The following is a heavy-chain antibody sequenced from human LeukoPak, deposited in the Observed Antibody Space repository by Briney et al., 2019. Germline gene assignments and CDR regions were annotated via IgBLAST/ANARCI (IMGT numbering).Heavy chain of an antibody. D-gene: IGHD4-23*01. V-gene: IGHV1-2*02. CDR2: INPNSGGT. CDR3: ARDSGFGHGYGGNLPYDAFDI. Sequence: GGSVKVSCKASGYTFTGYYMHWVRQAPGEGLEWMGWINPNSGGTNYAQKFQGRVTMTRDTSISTAYMELSRLRSDDTAEYYCARDSGFGHGYGGNLPYDAFDIWGQGTMVTVSS. J-gene: IGHJ3*02. CDR1: GYTFTGYY.